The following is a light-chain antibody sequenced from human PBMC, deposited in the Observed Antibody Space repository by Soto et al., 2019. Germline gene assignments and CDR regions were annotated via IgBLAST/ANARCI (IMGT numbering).Light chain of an antibody. Sequence: DIHMTQSQGSRVPSVGDRVTLTSRASQSISRPLNWYQQKPGRAPRLLIYGASNLQSGVPSGFSGSGSGTEFTLTISSLQPDDFATFYCQQYNTFFRTFGQ. CDR2: GAS. CDR3: QQYNTFFRT. V-gene: IGKV1-39*01. J-gene: IGKJ1*01. CDR1: QSISRP.